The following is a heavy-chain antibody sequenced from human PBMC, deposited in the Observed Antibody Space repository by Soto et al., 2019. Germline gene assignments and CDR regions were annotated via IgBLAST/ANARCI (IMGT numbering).Heavy chain of an antibody. CDR3: ARDGSGPFDY. V-gene: IGHV3-66*01. CDR1: GFTVRTND. CDR2: IHRVENSKYSDST. J-gene: IGHJ4*02. Sequence: EVQLVESGGGLIQAGGSLRLSCAASGFTVRTNDMSWVRQAPGKGLEWIALIHRVENSKYSDSTYYADSVRDRFTISRDNSKNTVDLQMNDLSAVDTAMYYCARDGSGPFDYWGQGSLVTVSS. D-gene: IGHD6-19*01.